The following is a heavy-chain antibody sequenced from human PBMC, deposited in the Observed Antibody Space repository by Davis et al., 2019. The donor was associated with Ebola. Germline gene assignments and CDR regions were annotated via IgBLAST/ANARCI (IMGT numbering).Heavy chain of an antibody. Sequence: PGGSLRLSCAASGFTFRSYDMHWVRQATGKGLEWVSAIGAAGDTYYPVSVKGRFIISRENAKNSLYLQMNSLRAEDTAVYYCARAGFGSTWFDCWGQGILVTVSS. J-gene: IGHJ5*01. CDR3: ARAGFGSTWFDC. V-gene: IGHV3-13*01. CDR2: IGAAGDT. D-gene: IGHD6-13*01. CDR1: GFTFRSYD.